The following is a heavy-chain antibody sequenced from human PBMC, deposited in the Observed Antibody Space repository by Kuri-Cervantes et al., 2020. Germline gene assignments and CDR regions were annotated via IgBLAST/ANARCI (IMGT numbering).Heavy chain of an antibody. CDR1: GYTFIDYY. CDR3: AREGGASEYYFDS. Sequence: ASVKVSCKTSGYTFIDYYMHWVRQAPGQGLEWMGIINPSGGSTTYAQKFQGRVTMTRDTSTSTVYMELSSLRSEDTAVYYCAREGGASEYYFDSWGQGTLVTVSS. V-gene: IGHV1-46*01. J-gene: IGHJ4*02. CDR2: INPSGGST. D-gene: IGHD1-26*01.